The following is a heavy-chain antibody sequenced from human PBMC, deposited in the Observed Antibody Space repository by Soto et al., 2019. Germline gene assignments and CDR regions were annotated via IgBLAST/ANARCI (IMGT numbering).Heavy chain of an antibody. CDR2: VYHTGIT. D-gene: IGHD3-10*01. J-gene: IGHJ3*02. CDR1: GASVTSSGSYQ. Sequence: QVQLQESGPGLVKPSETLSLTCTVSGASVTSSGSYQWTWIRQTPGKRLEWIGYVYHTGITNYNPSLKSRGSISVDTSKNQFSLKLSSVTAADTATYYCARDQGEYAYGSAAFDIWGQGTMVTVSS. V-gene: IGHV4-61*01. CDR3: ARDQGEYAYGSAAFDI.